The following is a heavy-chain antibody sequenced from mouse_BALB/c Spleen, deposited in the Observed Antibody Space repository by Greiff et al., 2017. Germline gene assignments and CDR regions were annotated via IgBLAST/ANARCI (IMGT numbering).Heavy chain of an antibody. D-gene: IGHD2-14*01. CDR1: GYAFSSYW. CDR3: ARGYERGFAY. Sequence: QVQLQQSGAELVRPGSSVKISCKASGYAFSSYWMNWVKQRPGQGLEWIGQIYPGDGDTNYNGKFKGKATLTADKSSSTAYMQLSSLTSEDSAVYFCARGYERGFAYWGQGTRGTVSA. CDR2: IYPGDGDT. V-gene: IGHV1-80*01. J-gene: IGHJ3*01.